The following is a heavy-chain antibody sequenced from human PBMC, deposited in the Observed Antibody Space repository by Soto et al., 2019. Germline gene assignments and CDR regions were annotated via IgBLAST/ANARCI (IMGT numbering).Heavy chain of an antibody. J-gene: IGHJ6*02. D-gene: IGHD3-3*02. CDR3: AREILPFRNYYGMDV. CDR2: TYYRSKWYN. CDR1: WASVSSNIAA. Sequence: SQPLSLTCSISWASVSSNIAACNCIRQSPSRGLEWLGRTYYRSKWYNDYAVSVKSRITINPDTSKNQFSLQLNSVTPEDTAVYHCAREILPFRNYYGMDVCGQGTTVTVSS. V-gene: IGHV6-1*01.